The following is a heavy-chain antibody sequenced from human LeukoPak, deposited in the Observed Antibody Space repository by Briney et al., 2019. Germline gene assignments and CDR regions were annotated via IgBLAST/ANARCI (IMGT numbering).Heavy chain of an antibody. CDR2: IYYSGST. CDR3: ARLMVREAPTYYYYYMDV. D-gene: IGHD3-10*01. V-gene: IGHV4-39*07. Sequence: SSETLSLTCTVSGGSISSSSYYWGWIRQPPGKGLEWIGSIYYSGSTYYNPSLKSRVTISVDTSKNQFSLELNSVTAADTAVYYCARLMVREAPTYYYYYMDVWGEGTTVTISS. CDR1: GGSISSSSYY. J-gene: IGHJ6*03.